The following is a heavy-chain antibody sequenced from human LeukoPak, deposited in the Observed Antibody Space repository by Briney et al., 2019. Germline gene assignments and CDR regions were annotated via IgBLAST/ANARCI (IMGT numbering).Heavy chain of an antibody. CDR3: ARARVTGDKKDFDY. CDR2: INPSGGST. D-gene: IGHD7-27*01. V-gene: IGHV1-46*01. Sequence: ASVKVSCKTSGYTFTSYYMHWVRQAPGQGLEWMGIINPSGGSTSYAQKFQGRVTMTRDMSTTTVYMELSSLRSEDTAVYYCARARVTGDKKDFDYWGQGTLVTVSS. J-gene: IGHJ4*02. CDR1: GYTFTSYY.